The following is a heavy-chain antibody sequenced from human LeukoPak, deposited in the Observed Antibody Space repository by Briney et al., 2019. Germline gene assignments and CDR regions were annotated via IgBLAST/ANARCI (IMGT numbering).Heavy chain of an antibody. Sequence: ASVKVSCKASGYTFSNYGMSWVRQAPGHGLEWMGWISGFNGHTKYSQKSQGRVTMTTDTSTSTAYMEVRSLRSDDTAEYYCARAWLRRKYYYYMDIWGKGTTVTVSS. V-gene: IGHV1-18*04. CDR2: ISGFNGHT. CDR3: ARAWLRRKYYYYMDI. CDR1: GYTFSNYG. D-gene: IGHD5-12*01. J-gene: IGHJ6*03.